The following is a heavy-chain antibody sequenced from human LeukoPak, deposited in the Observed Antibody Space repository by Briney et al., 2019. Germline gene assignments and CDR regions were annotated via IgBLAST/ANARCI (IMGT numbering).Heavy chain of an antibody. CDR1: GFTFSSYW. CDR3: AKVIGVAVGPLDY. Sequence: GGSLRLSCVASGFTFSSYWMSWVRQAPGEGLEWVANIKEDGSERFYVDSVKGRFTISRDNAKNSLYLQMNSLRAEDTAVYYCAKVIGVAVGPLDYWGQGTLVTVSS. D-gene: IGHD6-19*01. V-gene: IGHV3-7*01. CDR2: IKEDGSER. J-gene: IGHJ4*02.